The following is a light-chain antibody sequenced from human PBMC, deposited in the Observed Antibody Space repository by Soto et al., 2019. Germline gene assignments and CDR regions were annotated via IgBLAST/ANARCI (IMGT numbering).Light chain of an antibody. V-gene: IGLV2-11*01. CDR3: CSYAGTYTPVA. J-gene: IGLJ2*01. CDR2: DVG. Sequence: QSALTQPRSVSGSPGQSVTISCTGTSSDVGGYNYVSWYQQHPGIAPKLMIYDVGKRPSGVPDRFSGSKSGNTASLTISGLQAEDEADYYCCSYAGTYTPVAFGGGTKLTVL. CDR1: SSDVGGYNY.